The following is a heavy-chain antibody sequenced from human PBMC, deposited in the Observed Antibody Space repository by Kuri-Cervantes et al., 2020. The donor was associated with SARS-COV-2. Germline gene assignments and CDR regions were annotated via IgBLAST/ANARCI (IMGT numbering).Heavy chain of an antibody. J-gene: IGHJ6*03. D-gene: IGHD3-3*02. CDR1: GFTFSSYA. CDR2: ISYDGSNK. V-gene: IGHV3-30-3*01. CDR3: ARTFMGYYYYMDV. Sequence: GGSLRLSCAASGFTFSSYAMHWVRQAPGKGLEWVAVISYDGSNKYYADSVKGRFTISSDNSKNTLYLQMNSLRAEDTAVYYCARTFMGYYYYMDVWGKGTTVTVSS.